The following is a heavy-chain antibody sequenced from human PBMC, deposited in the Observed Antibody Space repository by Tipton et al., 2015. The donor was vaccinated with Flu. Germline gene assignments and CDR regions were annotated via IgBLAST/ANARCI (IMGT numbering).Heavy chain of an antibody. CDR1: GGSISSYY. Sequence: TLSLTCTVSGGSISSYYWSWIRQPAGKGLEWIGRIYTSGSTNYNPSLKSRVTMSVDTSKNQFSLKLSSVTAADTAVYYCARVRDYYDSSEVYFDYWGQGTLVTVSS. J-gene: IGHJ4*02. CDR2: IYTSGST. D-gene: IGHD3-22*01. CDR3: ARVRDYYDSSEVYFDY. V-gene: IGHV4-4*07.